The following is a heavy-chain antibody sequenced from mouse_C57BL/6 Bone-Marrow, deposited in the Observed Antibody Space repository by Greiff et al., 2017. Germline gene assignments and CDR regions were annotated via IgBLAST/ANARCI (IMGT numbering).Heavy chain of an antibody. V-gene: IGHV5-4*01. J-gene: IGHJ4*01. CDR1: GFTFSSYA. D-gene: IGHD1-1*01. CDR2: ISDGGSYT. Sequence: EVMLVESGGGLVKPGGSLKLSCAASGFTFSSYAMSWVRQTPEKRLEWVATISDGGSYTYYPDNVKGRFTISRDNAKNNLYLQMSHLKTGDTAMYYCARDHYYGSSYKGMDYWGQGTSVTVSS. CDR3: ARDHYYGSSYKGMDY.